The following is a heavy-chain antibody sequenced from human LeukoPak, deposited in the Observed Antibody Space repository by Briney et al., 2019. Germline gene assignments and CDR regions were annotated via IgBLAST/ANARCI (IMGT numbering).Heavy chain of an antibody. D-gene: IGHD3-10*01. J-gene: IGHJ5*02. CDR3: ARDRPSHYYGSGSYYNDWFDP. V-gene: IGHV3-23*01. CDR1: GFTFSSYA. CDR2: ISGSGGST. Sequence: GGSLRLSCAASGFTFSSYAMSWVRQAPGKGLEWVSAISGSGGSTYYADSVKGRFTISRDNSKNTLYLQMNSLRAEDTAVYYCARDRPSHYYGSGSYYNDWFDPWGQGTLVTVSS.